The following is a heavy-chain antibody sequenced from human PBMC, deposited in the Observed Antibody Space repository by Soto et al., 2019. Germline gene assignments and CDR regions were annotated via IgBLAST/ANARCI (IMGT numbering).Heavy chain of an antibody. V-gene: IGHV1-18*01. CDR1: GYSFTNFG. J-gene: IGHJ5*02. CDR2: ISAYTDDP. Sequence: GASVKVSCKASGYSFTNFGVILVRQAPGQGLEWMGWISAYTDDPNYAQKFQGRITMTIDTSTSTAYLDLRSLTSDDTAGYYLARVIPGAGAWFDPWGQGTLVTGPS. CDR3: ARVIPGAGAWFDP. D-gene: IGHD2-2*01.